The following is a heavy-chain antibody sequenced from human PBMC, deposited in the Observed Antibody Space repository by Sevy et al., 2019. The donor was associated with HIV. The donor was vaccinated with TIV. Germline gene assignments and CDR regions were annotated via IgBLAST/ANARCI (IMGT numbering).Heavy chain of an antibody. J-gene: IGHJ4*02. CDR2: ISSNGDNA. V-gene: IGHV3-30-3*01. CDR3: ARGPEWELTSFLSH. Sequence: GGSLRLSCAASGFTFRTYAFHWVRQAPGRRLEWVGLISSNGDNAFYANSVRGRFTISRDNSMSTLYLEMNNLTPDDTAVYYCARGPEWELTSFLSHWGQGTLVTVSS. CDR1: GFTFRTYA. D-gene: IGHD1-26*01.